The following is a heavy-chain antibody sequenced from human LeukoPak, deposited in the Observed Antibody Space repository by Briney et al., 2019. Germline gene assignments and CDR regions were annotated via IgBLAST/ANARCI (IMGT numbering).Heavy chain of an antibody. D-gene: IGHD3-10*01. CDR3: ARAGLSWFGEPYYDY. J-gene: IGHJ4*02. V-gene: IGHV3-66*01. Sequence: GGSLRLSCSASGFTVSSKYMSWVRQAPGKGLEWVSVIYSGGSTNYADSVKGRFIISRDNSKNTLYLQMNSLSAEDTAVHYCARAGLSWFGEPYYDYWGQGTLVTVSA. CDR1: GFTVSSKY. CDR2: IYSGGST.